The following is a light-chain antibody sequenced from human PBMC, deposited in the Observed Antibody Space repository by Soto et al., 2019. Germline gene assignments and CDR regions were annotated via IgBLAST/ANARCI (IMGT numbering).Light chain of an antibody. CDR1: QSISSW. Sequence: DIQMTQSPSTLSASVGDRVTITCRASQSISSWLAWYQQKPGKAPKLLIYDASSLESGVPSRFSGSGSGTEFSLPISILQPDDFATYYCQQYNSYVLTFGGGTKVEIK. CDR3: QQYNSYVLT. J-gene: IGKJ4*01. CDR2: DAS. V-gene: IGKV1-5*01.